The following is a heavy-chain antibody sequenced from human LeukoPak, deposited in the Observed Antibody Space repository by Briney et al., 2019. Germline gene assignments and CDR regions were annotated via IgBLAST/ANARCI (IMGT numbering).Heavy chain of an antibody. V-gene: IGHV3-23*01. J-gene: IGHJ4*02. D-gene: IGHD6-19*01. CDR1: GFTFSSYA. CDR3: AKGEQWLVLWFDY. CDR2: ISGSGGST. Sequence: GGSLRLFCAASGFTFSSYAMSWVRQAPGKGLEWVSAISGSGGSTYYADSVKGRFTISRDNSKNTLYLQMNSLRAEDTAVYYCAKGEQWLVLWFDYWGQGTLVTVSS.